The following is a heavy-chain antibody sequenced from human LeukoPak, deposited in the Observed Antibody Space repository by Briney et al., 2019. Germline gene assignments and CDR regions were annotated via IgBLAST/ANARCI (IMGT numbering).Heavy chain of an antibody. J-gene: IGHJ4*02. Sequence: LGGSLRLPCAASGFTFSSYDMHWVRQATGKGLEWVSAIGTAGDTYYPGSVKGRFTISRENAKNSLYLQMNSLRAGDTAVYYCARGYCTNGVCYLAFDYWGQGTLVTVSS. CDR2: IGTAGDT. D-gene: IGHD2-8*01. CDR1: GFTFSSYD. CDR3: ARGYCTNGVCYLAFDY. V-gene: IGHV3-13*01.